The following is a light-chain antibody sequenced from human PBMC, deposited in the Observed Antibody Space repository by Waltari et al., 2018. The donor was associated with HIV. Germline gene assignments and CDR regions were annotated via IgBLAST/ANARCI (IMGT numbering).Light chain of an antibody. CDR2: GLN. CDR1: TSNIGSNY. J-gene: IGLJ7*01. V-gene: IGLV1-47*01. CDR3: AAWDDSLGGPV. Sequence: QSVLTQPPSASGTPGQRVPISCSGSTSNIGSNYVHWYQHLPGTAPKLLIYGLNERPSGVSDRFSGSKSGTSASLAISGLRSEDEGDYSCAAWDDSLGGPVFGGGTQLTVL.